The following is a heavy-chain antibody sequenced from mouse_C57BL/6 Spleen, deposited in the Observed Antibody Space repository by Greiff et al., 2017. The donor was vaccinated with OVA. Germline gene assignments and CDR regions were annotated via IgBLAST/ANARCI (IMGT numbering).Heavy chain of an antibody. CDR3: ARVYDGYRYYFDY. CDR1: GFTFSDYY. CDR2: INYDGSST. V-gene: IGHV5-16*01. D-gene: IGHD2-3*01. J-gene: IGHJ2*01. Sequence: EVMLVESEGGLVQPGSSMKLSCTASGFTFSDYYMAWVRQVPEKGLEWVANINYDGSSTYYLDSLKSRFIISRDNAKNILYLQMSSLKSEDTATYYCARVYDGYRYYFDYWGQGTTLTVSS.